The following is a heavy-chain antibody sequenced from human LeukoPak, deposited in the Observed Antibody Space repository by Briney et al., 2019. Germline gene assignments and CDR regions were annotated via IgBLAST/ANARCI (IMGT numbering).Heavy chain of an antibody. V-gene: IGHV4-59*01. CDR1: GGSMRSYY. D-gene: IGHD2-2*01. J-gene: IGHJ4*02. CDR3: AREDAAFDY. CDR2: VYYSGSI. Sequence: SETLSLTCSVSGGSMRSYYWNWIRQPPGKGLEWIGYVYYSGSINYNPSLKCRVTISVDTSKNQFSLRLTSVTAADTAVYYCAREDAAFDYWGQGTLFIVSS.